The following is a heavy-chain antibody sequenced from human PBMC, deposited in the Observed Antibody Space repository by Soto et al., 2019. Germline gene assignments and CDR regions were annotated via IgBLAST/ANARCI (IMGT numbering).Heavy chain of an antibody. Sequence: SCKASGGTFSSYAISWVRQAPGQGLEWMGGIIPIFGTANYAQKFQGRVTITADESTSTAYMELSSLRSEDTAVYYCARRSYNVDIVATAHAAYGMDVWGQGTTVTVSS. CDR1: GGTFSSYA. V-gene: IGHV1-69*01. CDR2: IIPIFGTA. J-gene: IGHJ6*02. D-gene: IGHD5-12*01. CDR3: ARRSYNVDIVATAHAAYGMDV.